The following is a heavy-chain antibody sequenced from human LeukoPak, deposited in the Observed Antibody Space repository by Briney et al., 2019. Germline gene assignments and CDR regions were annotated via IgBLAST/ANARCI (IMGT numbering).Heavy chain of an antibody. CDR3: ARGLTGDFDY. D-gene: IGHD3-16*01. Sequence: SQTLSLTCTVSGGSISSGSYYWSWIRQPPGKGLEWIGYIYYSGSTNYNPSLKSRVTISVDTSKNQFSLKLSSVTAADTAVYYCARGLTGDFDYWGQGTLVTVSS. J-gene: IGHJ4*02. CDR2: IYYSGST. V-gene: IGHV4-61*01. CDR1: GGSISSGSYY.